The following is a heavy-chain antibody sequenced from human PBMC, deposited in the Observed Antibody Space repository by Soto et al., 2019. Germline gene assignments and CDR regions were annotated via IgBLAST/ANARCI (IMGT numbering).Heavy chain of an antibody. Sequence: VASLRLSCAASGFTFSRYWMNWVRQAPGKGLEWVANIKQDGSEKYYVDSVKGRFTISRDNAKNSLFLQMNSLRAEDTAVYYCARDPRLNWNYYFDHWGQGTLVTVSS. CDR1: GFTFSRYW. D-gene: IGHD1-7*01. V-gene: IGHV3-7*01. CDR2: IKQDGSEK. J-gene: IGHJ4*02. CDR3: ARDPRLNWNYYFDH.